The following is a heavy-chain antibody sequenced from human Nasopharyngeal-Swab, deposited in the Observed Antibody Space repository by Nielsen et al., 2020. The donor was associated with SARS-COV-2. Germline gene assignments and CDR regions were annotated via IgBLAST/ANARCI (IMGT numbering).Heavy chain of an antibody. CDR2: IKQDGSEK. Sequence: LSLTCAASGFTFSSYWMSWVRQAPGKGLEWVANIKQDGSEKYYVDSVKGRFTISRDNAKNSLYLQMNSLRAEDTAVYYCARIGGIAVAADGFDYWGQGTLVTVSS. D-gene: IGHD6-19*01. V-gene: IGHV3-7*05. CDR3: ARIGGIAVAADGFDY. J-gene: IGHJ4*02. CDR1: GFTFSSYW.